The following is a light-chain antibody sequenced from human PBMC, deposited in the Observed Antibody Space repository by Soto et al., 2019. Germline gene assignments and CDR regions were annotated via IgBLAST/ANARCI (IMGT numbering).Light chain of an antibody. Sequence: EIGVSQSPSTLSVSTGERATLSCRASQSVSSTLAWYQQKPGQAPRLLIHGAFTRATGIPARFSGSGSGTEFTLTISSLQSEDFAVYYCQQYNNWPWTFGQGTKVDIK. CDR2: GAF. J-gene: IGKJ1*01. CDR3: QQYNNWPWT. V-gene: IGKV3-15*01. CDR1: QSVSST.